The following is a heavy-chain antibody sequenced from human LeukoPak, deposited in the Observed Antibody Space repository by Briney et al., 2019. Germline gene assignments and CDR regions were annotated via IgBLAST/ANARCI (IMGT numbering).Heavy chain of an antibody. D-gene: IGHD1-26*01. CDR3: AKTIVGANNFDY. J-gene: IGHJ4*02. CDR1: GFTFSNYA. V-gene: IGHV3-23*01. CDR2: ISGGGGNT. Sequence: PGGSLRLSCAASGFTFSNYAMSWVRQAPGRGLEWVSTISGGGGNTFYADSVKGRFTISRDNSKNTLYLQMNSLRAEDTALYYCAKTIVGANNFDYWGQGTLVTVSS.